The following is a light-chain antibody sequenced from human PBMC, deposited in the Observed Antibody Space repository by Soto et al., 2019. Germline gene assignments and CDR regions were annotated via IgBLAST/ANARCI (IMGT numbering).Light chain of an antibody. CDR1: QSISNN. V-gene: IGKV3-15*01. J-gene: IGKJ2*01. CDR3: QQSDDWPPYT. Sequence: EIVMTQSPATLSVSPGERATLSCRASQSISNNLAWYQQKPGQTPRLLIYGASTRSTGVPARFSGSGSGTEFTLAISSLQSEDFAVYYCQQSDDWPPYTFGQGTRLESK. CDR2: GAS.